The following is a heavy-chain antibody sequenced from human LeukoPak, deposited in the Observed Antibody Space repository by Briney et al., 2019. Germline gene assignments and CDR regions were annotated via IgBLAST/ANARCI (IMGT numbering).Heavy chain of an antibody. Sequence: PVGSLRLSCAASGFTFSDYYMSWIRQAPGKGLEWVSYISSSGSTIYYADSVKGRFTISRDNAKNSLYLQMNSLRAEDTAVYYCASPTYYDYVWGSYRTPSHWGQGTLVTVSS. CDR3: ASPTYYDYVWGSYRTPSH. CDR2: ISSSGSTI. J-gene: IGHJ4*02. CDR1: GFTFSDYY. D-gene: IGHD3-16*02. V-gene: IGHV3-11*04.